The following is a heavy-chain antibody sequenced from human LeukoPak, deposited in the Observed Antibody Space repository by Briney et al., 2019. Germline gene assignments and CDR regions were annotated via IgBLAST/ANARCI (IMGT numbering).Heavy chain of an antibody. Sequence: SETLSLTCTVSGGSISSSSYYWGWIRQPPGKGLEWIGSIYYSGSTYYNPSLKSRVTISVDTSKNQFSLKLSSVTAADTAVYYCARRGGALEWLSNFDYWGQGTLVTVSS. J-gene: IGHJ4*02. CDR2: IYYSGST. CDR1: GGSISSSSYY. D-gene: IGHD3-3*01. V-gene: IGHV4-39*01. CDR3: ARRGGALEWLSNFDY.